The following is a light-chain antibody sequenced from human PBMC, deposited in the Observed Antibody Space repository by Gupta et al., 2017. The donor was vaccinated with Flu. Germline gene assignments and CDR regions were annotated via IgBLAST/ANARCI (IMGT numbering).Light chain of an antibody. V-gene: IGLV1-40*01. J-gene: IGLJ3*02. Sequence: QSVLTQPPLGSAAPRQRFTTSCTASSSNIGAGYDEHWYQQLPGTAPTLLIYGYTTQPSAVPDRFSGSKSGTSASLAITGPQAEDEGAYYCQSYDSSLSAWVFGGGTKLTVL. CDR2: GYT. CDR3: QSYDSSLSAWV. CDR1: SSNIGAGYD.